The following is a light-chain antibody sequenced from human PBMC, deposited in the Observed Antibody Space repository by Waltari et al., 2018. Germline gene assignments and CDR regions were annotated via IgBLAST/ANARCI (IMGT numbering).Light chain of an antibody. V-gene: IGLV4-69*01. CDR2: LYRNGSH. CDR3: QTWGNGIRV. Sequence: QLVVTQPPSASASLGASVKPTCPLSSGPRNFLIAWHQHQSGQGPRFLMKLYRNGSHTKGDGIPHRFSGSSSGAERFLIISSLQSADEADYYCQTWGNGIRVFGGGTKLTVL. CDR1: SGPRNFL. J-gene: IGLJ3*02.